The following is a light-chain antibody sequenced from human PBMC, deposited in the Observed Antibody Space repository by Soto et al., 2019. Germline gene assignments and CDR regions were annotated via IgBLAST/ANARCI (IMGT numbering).Light chain of an antibody. CDR2: DVS. Sequence: QSALTQPASVSGSPGQSITISCTGSSGDIGDYKYVSWYQQHPGKAPKLMIYDVSNRPSGVSNRFSASKSGNTASLTTSGLQAEDEADYYCSSYTSANLVIFGGGTQLTVL. CDR1: SGDIGDYKY. J-gene: IGLJ2*01. CDR3: SSYTSANLVI. V-gene: IGLV2-14*01.